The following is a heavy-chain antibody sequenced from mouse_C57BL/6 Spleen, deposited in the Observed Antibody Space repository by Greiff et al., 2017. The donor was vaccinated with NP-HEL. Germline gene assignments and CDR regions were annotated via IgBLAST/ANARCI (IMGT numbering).Heavy chain of an antibody. Sequence: EVKLVESGGDLVKPGGSLKLSCAASGFTFSSYGMSWVRQTPDKRLEWVATISSGGGYTYYPDSVKGRFTISRDNAKNTLYLQMSRLKSEDTAMYYCAREDYGSSYDWYFDVWGTGTTVTVSS. D-gene: IGHD1-1*01. CDR1: GFTFSSYG. CDR3: AREDYGSSYDWYFDV. J-gene: IGHJ1*03. CDR2: ISSGGGYT. V-gene: IGHV5-6*01.